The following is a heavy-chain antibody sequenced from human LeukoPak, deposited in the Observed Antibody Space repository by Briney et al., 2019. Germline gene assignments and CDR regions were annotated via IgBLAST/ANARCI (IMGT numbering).Heavy chain of an antibody. Sequence: GGSLRLSCAASGFDFSSNWMHWVRHAPGQGLVWVSRIKGDGISTNYADSVKGRFTISRDIAKNTLYLRMNSLRAEDTGVYYCAKDHYWSIDYWGRGTLVTVSS. CDR2: IKGDGIST. D-gene: IGHD3-3*01. CDR1: GFDFSSNW. CDR3: AKDHYWSIDY. V-gene: IGHV3-74*01. J-gene: IGHJ4*02.